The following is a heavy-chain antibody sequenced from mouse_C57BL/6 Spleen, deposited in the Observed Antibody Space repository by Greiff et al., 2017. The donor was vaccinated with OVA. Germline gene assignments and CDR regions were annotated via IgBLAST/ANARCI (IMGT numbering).Heavy chain of an antibody. CDR1: GYTFTGHW. D-gene: IGHD2-1*01. J-gene: IGHJ3*01. CDR3: ARYGNYAWFAY. V-gene: IGHV1-9*01. CDR2: ILPGSGST. Sequence: QVQLQQSGAELMKPGASVKLSCKATGYTFTGHWIEWVKQRPGHGLEWIGEILPGSGSTNYNEKFKGKATFTADTPSNTAYMQLSSLTTEDSAIYYCARYGNYAWFAYWGQGTLVTVSA.